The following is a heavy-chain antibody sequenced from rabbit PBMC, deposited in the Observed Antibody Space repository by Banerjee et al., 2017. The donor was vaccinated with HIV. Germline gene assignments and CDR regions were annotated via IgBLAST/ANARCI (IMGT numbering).Heavy chain of an antibody. CDR1: GLSFNSSYY. CDR3: ARDTAYSGDTYGNL. D-gene: IGHD6-1*01. CDR2: IYTGSSGSS. V-gene: IGHV1S40*01. J-gene: IGHJ4*01. Sequence: QSLEESGGDLVKPGASLTLTCTASGLSFNSSYYMCWVRQAPGKGLEWIACIYTGSSGSSYYASWAKGRFTISKTSSTTVTLQMTSLTAADTATYFCARDTAYSGDTYGNLWGQGTLVTVS.